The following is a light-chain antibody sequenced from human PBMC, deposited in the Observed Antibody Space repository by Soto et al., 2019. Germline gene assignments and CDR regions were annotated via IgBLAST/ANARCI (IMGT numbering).Light chain of an antibody. CDR1: QSVSSN. CDR3: LQYNTWPRT. CDR2: GAS. J-gene: IGKJ1*01. Sequence: IVMTQSQATLSVSPGERATLSCRASQSVSSNLAWYQQKPGQPPRLLIYGASTRATGFPARFSGSGSGTEFTLTISSLQSEDFAAYYCLQYNTWPRTFGQGTKVDIK. V-gene: IGKV3-15*01.